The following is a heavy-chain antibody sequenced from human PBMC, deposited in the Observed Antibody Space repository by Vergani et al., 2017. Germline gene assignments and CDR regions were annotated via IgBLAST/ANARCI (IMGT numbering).Heavy chain of an antibody. Sequence: EVQLLQSGGGVIQPGGSVRLSCAASGFTFSACPMTWVRQAPGKGLEWVSAISGSGGSTYYADSVKGRFTISRDNSKNTLYLQMNSLRAEDTAVYYCAKDTPRGSSGLTGFDPWGQGTLVTVSS. CDR2: ISGSGGST. V-gene: IGHV3-23*01. J-gene: IGHJ5*02. CDR3: AKDTPRGSSGLTGFDP. D-gene: IGHD6-19*01. CDR1: GFTFSACP.